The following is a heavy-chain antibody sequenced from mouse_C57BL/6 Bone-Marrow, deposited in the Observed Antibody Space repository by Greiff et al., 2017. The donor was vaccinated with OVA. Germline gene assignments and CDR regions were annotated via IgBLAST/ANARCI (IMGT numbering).Heavy chain of an antibody. J-gene: IGHJ2*01. D-gene: IGHD1-1*01. CDR1: GFTFSSYG. V-gene: IGHV5-6*01. CDR3: ARGVYYGSRFDY. Sequence: EVQRVESGGDLVKPGGSLKLSCAASGFTFSSYGMSWVRQTPDKRLEWVATISSGGSYTYYPDSVKGRFTISRDNAKNTLYLQMSSLKSEDTAMYYCARGVYYGSRFDYWGQGTTLTVSS. CDR2: ISSGGSYT.